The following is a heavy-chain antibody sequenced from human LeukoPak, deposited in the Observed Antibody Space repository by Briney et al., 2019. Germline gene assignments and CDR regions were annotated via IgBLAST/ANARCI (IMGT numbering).Heavy chain of an antibody. J-gene: IGHJ4*02. CDR2: IYYSGST. Sequence: SETLSLTCTVSGGSISSGGYYWSWIRQDSGKGLEWIGYIYYSGSTNYNPSLKSRVTISVDTSKNQFSLKLSSVTAADTAVYYCASTYYGSGSYYFDYWGQGTLVTVS. CDR1: GGSISSGGYY. CDR3: ASTYYGSGSYYFDY. V-gene: IGHV4-61*08. D-gene: IGHD3-10*01.